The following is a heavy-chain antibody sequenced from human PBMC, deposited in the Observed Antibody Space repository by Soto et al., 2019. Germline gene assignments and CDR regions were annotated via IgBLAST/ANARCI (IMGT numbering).Heavy chain of an antibody. CDR2: ISGDGSIT. Sequence: EVQLVESGGVLVQPGGSLRLSCAASGFTFSDYWMHWVRQVPGQGPVWVARISGDGSITSYADSVTGRFTISRDNTKETLDLHMRSLRAEDTAVYYCARAETTKYDSSGYGHWGQGTRVTVSS. CDR1: GFTFSDYW. D-gene: IGHD3-22*01. J-gene: IGHJ4*02. CDR3: ARAETTKYDSSGYGH. V-gene: IGHV3-74*03.